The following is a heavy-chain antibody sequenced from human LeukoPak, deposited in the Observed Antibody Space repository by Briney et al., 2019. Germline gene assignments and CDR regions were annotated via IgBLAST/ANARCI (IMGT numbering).Heavy chain of an antibody. J-gene: IGHJ4*02. D-gene: IGHD1-1*01. CDR1: GFTFSGYW. CDR3: TRAGHNWGIDC. CDR2: TNHDGSFT. V-gene: IGHV3-74*01. Sequence: PGGSLRLSCAASGFTFSGYWMHWVRQALGKELVWVSLTNHDGSFTTHADSVKGRFTISRDNAKHTLYLQMNSLRVDDTALYYCTRAGHNWGIDCWGQGTLVSVSS.